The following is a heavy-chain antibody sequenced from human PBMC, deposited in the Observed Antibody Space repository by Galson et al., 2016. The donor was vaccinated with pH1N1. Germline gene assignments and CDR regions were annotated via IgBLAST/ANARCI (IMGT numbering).Heavy chain of an antibody. D-gene: IGHD5-18*01. Sequence: SVKVSCKASGGTFCSYAINWVRQAPGQGLEWMGGIIPIFGTANYAQKFQGRVTITADESTSTAYMELSSLRSEDTAVYYCASPSRPPREIHLWSPNDAFDIWGQGTMVTVSS. CDR1: GGTFCSYA. CDR3: ASPSRPPREIHLWSPNDAFDI. V-gene: IGHV1-69*13. J-gene: IGHJ3*02. CDR2: IIPIFGTA.